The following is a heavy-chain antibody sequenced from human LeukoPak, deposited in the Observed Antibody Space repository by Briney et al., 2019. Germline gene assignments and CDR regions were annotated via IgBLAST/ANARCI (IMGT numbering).Heavy chain of an antibody. J-gene: IGHJ4*02. CDR2: ISLRGLT. CDR3: SRESGPFSPFGF. V-gene: IGHV4-4*02. D-gene: IGHD1-26*01. Sequence: PSGTLSLTCGVSGGSISGTNWWSWVRQPPGQGLEWIGEISLRGLTNYNPSLRSRLTMSLDESKNQVSLNLTSVTAADTAVYYCSRESGPFSPFGFWGQGTLVSVHS. CDR1: GGSISGTNW.